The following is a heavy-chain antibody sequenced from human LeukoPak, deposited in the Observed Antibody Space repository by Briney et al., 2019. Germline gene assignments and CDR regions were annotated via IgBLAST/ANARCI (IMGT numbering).Heavy chain of an antibody. V-gene: IGHV3-48*03. J-gene: IGHJ6*02. CDR1: GFVFSKYE. D-gene: IGHD3-22*01. Sequence: GGSLRLFCAACGFVFSKYETKWVREAWGRGGEGIAYISVRAGTIYYADCAEGRFPISRDDAKNSLYLQMNSLRVEDTAIYYSTKDFPHYYETSHGMDVWGQGTTVTVS. CDR2: ISVRAGTI. CDR3: TKDFPHYYETSHGMDV.